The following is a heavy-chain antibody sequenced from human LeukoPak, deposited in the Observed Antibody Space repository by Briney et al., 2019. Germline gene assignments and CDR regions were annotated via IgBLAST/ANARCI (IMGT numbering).Heavy chain of an antibody. D-gene: IGHD2-15*01. CDR3: AKDIRFQAVVMVAATSDY. CDR1: RFTFNDYG. J-gene: IGHJ4*02. V-gene: IGHV3-30*02. Sequence: PGGSLRLSCAASRFTFNDYGIHWVRQAPGKGLEGVAFIRYDANSKYYADSVEGLFTISRDNSKNTLSLQMDSLRPEDTSVYYCAKDIRFQAVVMVAATSDYWGQGTLVTVSS. CDR2: IRYDANSK.